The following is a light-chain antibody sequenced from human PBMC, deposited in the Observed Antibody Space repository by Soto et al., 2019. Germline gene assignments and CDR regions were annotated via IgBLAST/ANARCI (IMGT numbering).Light chain of an antibody. CDR3: LQYHSYPYT. V-gene: IGKV1-5*03. Sequence: DIQMTQSPSTLSASVGDRVTITCRASQSISSWLTWYQQKPGKAPKVLIYKASSLQSGVPSRFSGSGSGTDFTLTISSLQPDDFATYYCLQYHSYPYTFGQGTELEIK. CDR2: KAS. J-gene: IGKJ2*01. CDR1: QSISSW.